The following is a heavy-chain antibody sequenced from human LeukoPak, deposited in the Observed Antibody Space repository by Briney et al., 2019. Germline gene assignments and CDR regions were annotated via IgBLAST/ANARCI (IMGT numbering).Heavy chain of an antibody. CDR1: GFTVSRNY. Sequence: GSLSLSCAASGFTVSRNYMSWVRQAPGKGLEWVSVIYSGGSTYYADSVKGRFTISRDNSKNTLYLQMNSLRAEDTAVYYCARATLDLAFDIWGQGTMVTVSS. V-gene: IGHV3-53*01. J-gene: IGHJ3*02. D-gene: IGHD4-23*01. CDR3: ARATLDLAFDI. CDR2: IYSGGST.